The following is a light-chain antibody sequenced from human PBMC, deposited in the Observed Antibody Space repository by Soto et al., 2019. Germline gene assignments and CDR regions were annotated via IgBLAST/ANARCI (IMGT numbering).Light chain of an antibody. J-gene: IGKJ1*01. V-gene: IGKV3-15*01. Sequence: EIVMTQSPATLSVSPGERAILSCRASQSISSKLAWYQQKGGQAPRLLIYDASTRATGIPARFSGSGSGTEFTLTITSLQSEDFAVYYCQQYNNWPRTFGQGTNVEIK. CDR2: DAS. CDR3: QQYNNWPRT. CDR1: QSISSK.